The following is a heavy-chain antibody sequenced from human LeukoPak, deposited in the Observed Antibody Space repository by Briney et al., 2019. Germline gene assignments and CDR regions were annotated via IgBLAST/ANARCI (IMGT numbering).Heavy chain of an antibody. V-gene: IGHV1-46*01. CDR1: GYTFTSYY. D-gene: IGHD3/OR15-3a*01. Sequence: ASVKVSCKASGYTFTSYYMHWVRQAPGQGLECMGIINPSGGSTSYAQKFQGRVTMTRDTSTSTVYMELSSLRSEDTAVYYCARGSLGRGAGTYYFDYWGQGTLVTVSS. CDR2: INPSGGST. J-gene: IGHJ4*02. CDR3: ARGSLGRGAGTYYFDY.